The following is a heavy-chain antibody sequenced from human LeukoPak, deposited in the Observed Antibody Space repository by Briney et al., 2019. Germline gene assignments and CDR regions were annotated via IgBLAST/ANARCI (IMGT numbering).Heavy chain of an antibody. CDR3: ARGYYDSSAYPDY. D-gene: IGHD3-22*01. J-gene: IGHJ4*02. V-gene: IGHV1-2*02. CDR1: GYTFTGYY. CDR2: INPNSGGT. Sequence: ASVKVSCKASGYTFTGYYIHWVRQAPGQGLEWMGWINPNSGGTNYAQKFQGRVTMTRDTSISTAYMELSRLRSDDRAVYYCARGYYDSSAYPDYWGQGTLVTVPS.